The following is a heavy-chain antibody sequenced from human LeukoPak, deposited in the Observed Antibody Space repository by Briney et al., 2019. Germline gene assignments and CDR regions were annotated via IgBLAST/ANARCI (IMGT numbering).Heavy chain of an antibody. J-gene: IGHJ3*02. CDR2: ISSSSSYI. CDR3: ARELRDDAFDI. D-gene: IGHD4-17*01. V-gene: IGHV3-21*01. CDR1: GFTFSSYS. Sequence: GGSLRLSCAASGFTFSSYSMNWVRQAPGKGLEWVSSISSSSSYIYYADSVKGRFTISRDNAKNSLYLQMNSLRAEDTAVYYCARELRDDAFDIWGQGTMVTVSS.